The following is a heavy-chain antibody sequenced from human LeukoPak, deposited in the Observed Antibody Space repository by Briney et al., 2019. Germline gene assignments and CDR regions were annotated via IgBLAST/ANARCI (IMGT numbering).Heavy chain of an antibody. CDR3: ARDQGSSWYYFDY. CDR2: ISYDGSNK. V-gene: IGHV3-30-3*01. CDR1: GFTFSSYA. Sequence: GRSLRLSCAASGFTFSSYAMHWVRQAPGKGLEWVAVISYDGSNKYYADSVKGRFTISRDNSKNTLYLQMNSLRAEDTAVHYCARDQGSSWYYFDYWGQGTLVTVSA. D-gene: IGHD6-13*01. J-gene: IGHJ4*02.